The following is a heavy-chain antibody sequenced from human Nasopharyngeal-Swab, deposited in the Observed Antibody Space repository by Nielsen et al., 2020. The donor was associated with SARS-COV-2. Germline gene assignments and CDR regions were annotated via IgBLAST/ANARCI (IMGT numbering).Heavy chain of an antibody. CDR1: GFTFSSYS. Sequence: GESLKISCAASGFTFSSYSMHWVRQAPGKGLEWVSSISSSSSYIYYADSVKGRFTISRDNAKNSLYLQMNSLRAEDTAVYYCARHLPLRFLEWSFPDYFDYWGQGTLVTVSS. CDR3: ARHLPLRFLEWSFPDYFDY. D-gene: IGHD3-3*01. CDR2: ISSSSSYI. J-gene: IGHJ4*02. V-gene: IGHV3-21*01.